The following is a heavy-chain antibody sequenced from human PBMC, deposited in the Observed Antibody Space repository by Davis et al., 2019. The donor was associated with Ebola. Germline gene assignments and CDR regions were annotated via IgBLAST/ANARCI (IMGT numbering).Heavy chain of an antibody. J-gene: IGHJ6*02. CDR2: IYYSGST. V-gene: IGHV4-59*12. CDR3: ARDRWVCSSTSCLLYYYYGMDV. Sequence: SETLSLTCTVSGGSISSYYWSWIRQPPGKGLEWIGYIYYSGSTNYNPSLKSRVTISVDTSKNQFSLKLSSVTAADTAVYYCARDRWVCSSTSCLLYYYYGMDVWGQGTTVTVSS. D-gene: IGHD2-2*01. CDR1: GGSISSYY.